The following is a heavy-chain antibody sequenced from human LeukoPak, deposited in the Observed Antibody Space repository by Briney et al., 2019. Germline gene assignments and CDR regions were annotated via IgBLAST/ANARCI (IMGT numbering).Heavy chain of an antibody. CDR1: GGSISNDNYY. CDR2: IHTSVGT. J-gene: IGHJ4*02. D-gene: IGHD3-10*01. V-gene: IGHV4-61*02. Sequence: ASETLSLTCTVSGGSISNDNYYWTWIRQPAGKGLEWIGRIHTSVGTKYNPSLKSRVTMSLDTSKNQFSLDLNSVTAVDTAVYYCARGFLGDYFGSGSYYVFDYWGQGTLVTVSS. CDR3: ARGFLGDYFGSGSYYVFDY.